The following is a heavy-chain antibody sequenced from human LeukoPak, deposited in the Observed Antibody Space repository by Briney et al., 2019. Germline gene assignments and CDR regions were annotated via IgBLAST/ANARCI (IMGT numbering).Heavy chain of an antibody. V-gene: IGHV1-18*01. D-gene: IGHD3-22*01. Sequence: GASVKVSCKASGYTFTSYGISWVRQAPGQGLEWMGWISAYNGNTNYAQKLQGRVTMTTDTSTSTAYMELRSLRSDDTAVYYCARDPYYYDSSGQTNWFDPWGQGTLVTVSS. CDR2: ISAYNGNT. J-gene: IGHJ5*02. CDR3: ARDPYYYDSSGQTNWFDP. CDR1: GYTFTSYG.